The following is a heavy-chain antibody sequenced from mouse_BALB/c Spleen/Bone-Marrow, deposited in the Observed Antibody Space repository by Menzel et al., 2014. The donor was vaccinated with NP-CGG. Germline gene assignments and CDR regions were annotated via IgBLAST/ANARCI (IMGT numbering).Heavy chain of an antibody. CDR1: GFNIKDTY. Sequence: VQLKESGAELVKPGASVKLSCTASGFNIKDTYMHWVKQRPEQGLEWIGRIDPANGNTKYDPKFQGKATITADTSSNTAYLQLSSLTSEDTAVYYCAIMITDWYFDVWGAGTTVTVSS. V-gene: IGHV14-3*02. CDR3: AIMITDWYFDV. D-gene: IGHD2-4*01. J-gene: IGHJ1*01. CDR2: IDPANGNT.